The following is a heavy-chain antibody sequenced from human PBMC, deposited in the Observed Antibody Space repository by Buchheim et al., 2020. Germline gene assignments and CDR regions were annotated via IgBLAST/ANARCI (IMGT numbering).Heavy chain of an antibody. CDR2: ISGSGGST. V-gene: IGHV3-23*01. CDR1: GFSFNSYA. CDR3: AKTVGGNHVAQLDS. J-gene: IGHJ4*02. Sequence: EVQLLESGGGLVQPGGSLRLSCAASGFSFNSYAMSWVRQAPGKGLEWVSTISGSGGSTYSADSVTGRFTISIDNSKNTLYLQMNSLRVDDTAVYYCAKTVGGNHVAQLDSWGQGTL. D-gene: IGHD1-14*01.